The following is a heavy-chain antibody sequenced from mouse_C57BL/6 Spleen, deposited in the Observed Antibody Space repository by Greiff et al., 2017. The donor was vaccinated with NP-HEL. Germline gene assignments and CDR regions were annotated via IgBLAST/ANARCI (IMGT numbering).Heavy chain of an antibody. CDR1: GYTFTDHT. J-gene: IGHJ2*01. V-gene: IGHV1-78*01. D-gene: IGHD2-3*01. CDR3: ARCRYDGDPYLAY. Sequence: QVQLQQSDAELVKPGASVKISCKVSGYTFTDHTIHWMKQRPEQGLEWIGYIYPRDGSTKYNEKFKGKATLTADKSYSTAYMQLNSPTSEDSAVYFCARCRYDGDPYLAYWGQGTTLTVAS. CDR2: IYPRDGST.